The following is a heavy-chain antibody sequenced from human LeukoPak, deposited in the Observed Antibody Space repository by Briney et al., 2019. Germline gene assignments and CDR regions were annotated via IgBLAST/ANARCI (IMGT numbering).Heavy chain of an antibody. V-gene: IGHV3-7*01. CDR2: IKEDGSEK. CDR1: GFTFRTYW. CDR3: ARGRLGDS. Sequence: GGSLRLSSAASGFTFRTYWMSWVRQAPGKGLEWVANIKEDGSEKYYVDSVKGRFTISRDNAKNSLYLQMNSLRAEDTAVYYCARGRLGDSWGQGTLVTVSS. J-gene: IGHJ4*02. D-gene: IGHD4-11*01.